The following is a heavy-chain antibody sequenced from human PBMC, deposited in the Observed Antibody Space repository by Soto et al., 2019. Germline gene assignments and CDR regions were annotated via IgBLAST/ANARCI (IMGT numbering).Heavy chain of an antibody. CDR3: AREKGGSSGWYQNWFDP. J-gene: IGHJ5*02. D-gene: IGHD6-19*01. V-gene: IGHV4-61*01. Sequence: KPSETLSLTCTVSGGSVSSGSYYWSWIRQPPGKGLEWIGYIYYSGSTNYNPSLKSRVTISVDTSKNQFSLKLSSVTAADTAVYYCAREKGGSSGWYQNWFDPWGQGTLVTVSS. CDR1: GGSVSSGSYY. CDR2: IYYSGST.